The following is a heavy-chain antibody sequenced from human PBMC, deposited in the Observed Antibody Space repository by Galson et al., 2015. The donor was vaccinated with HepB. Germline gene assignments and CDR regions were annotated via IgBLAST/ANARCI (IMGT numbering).Heavy chain of an antibody. Sequence: SLRLSCAASGFTFSSYSMNWVRQAPGKGLEWVSSISSSSSYIYYADSVKGRFTISRDNAKNSLYLQMNSLRAEDTAVYYCASAPGSGYSPHDAFDIWGQGTMVTVSS. D-gene: IGHD3-22*01. J-gene: IGHJ3*02. CDR1: GFTFSSYS. CDR3: ASAPGSGYSPHDAFDI. V-gene: IGHV3-21*01. CDR2: ISSSSSYI.